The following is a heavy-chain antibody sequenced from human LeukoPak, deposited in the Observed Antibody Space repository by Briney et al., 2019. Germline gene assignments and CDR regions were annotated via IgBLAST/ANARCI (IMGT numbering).Heavy chain of an antibody. Sequence: PSETLSLTCTVSGGSISSYYWSWIRQPPEKGLEWIGYIYYSGSTNYNPSLKSRVTISVDTSKNQFSLKLSSVTAADTAVYYCARELGSSSPTGYLDYWGQGTLVTVSS. J-gene: IGHJ4*02. CDR2: IYYSGST. CDR1: GGSISSYY. V-gene: IGHV4-59*01. D-gene: IGHD6-6*01. CDR3: ARELGSSSPTGYLDY.